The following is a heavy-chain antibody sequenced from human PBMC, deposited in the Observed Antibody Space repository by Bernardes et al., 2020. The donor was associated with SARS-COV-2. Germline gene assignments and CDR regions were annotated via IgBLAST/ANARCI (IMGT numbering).Heavy chain of an antibody. V-gene: IGHV3-66*03. CDR3: VIELAWGGEDF. Sequence: GGSLRLSCAASGFTVRSKYMSWVRQAPGKGLEWVSIMHSNGNAYYADSVRGRFTISRDNSKNTLFLQMNSLRAEDTAVYFCVIELAWGGEDFWGQGTLVTLSS. CDR1: GFTVRSKY. J-gene: IGHJ4*02. D-gene: IGHD7-27*01. CDR2: MHSNGNA.